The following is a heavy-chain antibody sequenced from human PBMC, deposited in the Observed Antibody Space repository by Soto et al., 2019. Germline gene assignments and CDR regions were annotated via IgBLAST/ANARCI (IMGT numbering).Heavy chain of an antibody. CDR2: IIPIFGTA. D-gene: IGHD5-18*01. V-gene: IGHV1-69*01. J-gene: IGHJ6*02. CDR1: GGTFSTYA. Sequence: QVQLVQSGAEVRKPGSSVKVSCKASGGTFSTYAISWVRQAPGQGLEWMGGIIPIFGTANHAQKFQGRVRITADESTSTAYMELSSLRSEDTAVYYCARDHMGIQLWLRGGGYYYGMDVWGQGTTVTVSS. CDR3: ARDHMGIQLWLRGGGYYYGMDV.